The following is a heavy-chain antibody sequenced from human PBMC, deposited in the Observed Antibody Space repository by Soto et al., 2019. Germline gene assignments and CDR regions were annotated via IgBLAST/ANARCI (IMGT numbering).Heavy chain of an antibody. Sequence: GGSLRLSCAASGFTFSDYYMSWIRQAPGKGLEWVSYISSSGSTIYYADSVKGRFTISRDNAKNSLYLQMNSLRAEDTAVYYCARAVVYAIPYYYYGMDVWGQGTTVTVSS. CDR1: GFTFSDYY. CDR3: ARAVVYAIPYYYYGMDV. J-gene: IGHJ6*02. CDR2: ISSSGSTI. D-gene: IGHD2-8*02. V-gene: IGHV3-11*01.